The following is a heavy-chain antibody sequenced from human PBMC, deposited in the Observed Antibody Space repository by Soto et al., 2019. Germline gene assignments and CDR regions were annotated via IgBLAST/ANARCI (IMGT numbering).Heavy chain of an antibody. D-gene: IGHD6-19*01. CDR2: IHYSGST. V-gene: IGHV4-31*11. CDR1: GGSFSRGDCY. Sequence: SETLSLTCAVSGGSFSRGDCYWSWIRQLPGKGLEWIGYIHYSGSTYYNPSLKSRVTISVHTSENQFSLTLSAVTAADTAVYYCAREAGVHYFDCWGQGTLVTVSS. J-gene: IGHJ4*02. CDR3: AREAGVHYFDC.